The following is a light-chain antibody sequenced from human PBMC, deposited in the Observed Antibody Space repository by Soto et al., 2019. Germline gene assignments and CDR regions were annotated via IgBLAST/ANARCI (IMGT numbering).Light chain of an antibody. CDR3: TSNAVSNTYV. J-gene: IGLJ1*01. V-gene: IGLV2-8*01. CDR2: EVT. CDR1: SSDIGAYNF. Sequence: QSALTQPPSASGSPGQSVTISCTGTSSDIGAYNFVSWYQQYPGKAPKLMIYEVTKRPSGVPDRFSGSKSGNTASLTVSGLQAEDEADYYCTSNAVSNTYVFGTGTKVTVL.